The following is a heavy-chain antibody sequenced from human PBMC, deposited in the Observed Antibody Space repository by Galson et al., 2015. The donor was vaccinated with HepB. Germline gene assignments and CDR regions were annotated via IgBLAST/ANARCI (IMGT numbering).Heavy chain of an antibody. CDR3: ARVPGDYFDY. CDR1: GGTFSSYT. Sequence: SVKVSCKASGGTFSSYTISWVRQAPEQGLEWMGRIIPILGTVNYAQKFQGRVTITADKSTSTAYMELSSLRSEDTAVYYCARVPGDYFDYWGQGTLVTVSS. CDR2: IIPILGTV. J-gene: IGHJ4*02. V-gene: IGHV1-69*08.